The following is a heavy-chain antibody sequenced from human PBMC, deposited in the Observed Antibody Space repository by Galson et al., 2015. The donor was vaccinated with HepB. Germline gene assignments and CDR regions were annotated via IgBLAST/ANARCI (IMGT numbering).Heavy chain of an antibody. Sequence: SLRLSCAASGFSLSDYGRHWVRQAPGKGLEWVALILKDEDKKYYADSVKGRFTISRDNSKNTLNLQMNSLRTEDTAMYYCARDWRPGDVNGDYLDYWGQGTLVTVSS. CDR1: GFSLSDYG. CDR2: ILKDEDKK. V-gene: IGHV3-30*03. D-gene: IGHD4-17*01. J-gene: IGHJ4*02. CDR3: ARDWRPGDVNGDYLDY.